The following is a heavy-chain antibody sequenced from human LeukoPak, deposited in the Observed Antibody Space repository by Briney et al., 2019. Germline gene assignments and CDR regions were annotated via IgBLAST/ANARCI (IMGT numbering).Heavy chain of an antibody. D-gene: IGHD3-3*01. CDR2: IYSGGST. J-gene: IGHJ4*02. CDR3: ARVLFGVELYYFDY. Sequence: AGGSLRLSCAASGFTVSSNYMSWVRQAPGKGLEWVSVIYSGGSTYYADSVKGRFTISRDNAKNYLYLQMNSLRAEDTAVYYCARVLFGVELYYFDYWGQGTLVTVSS. CDR1: GFTVSSNY. V-gene: IGHV3-53*01.